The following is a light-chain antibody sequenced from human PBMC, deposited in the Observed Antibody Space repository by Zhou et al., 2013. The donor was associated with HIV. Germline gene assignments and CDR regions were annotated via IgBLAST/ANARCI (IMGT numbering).Light chain of an antibody. J-gene: IGKJ5*01. CDR1: QTIRTY. V-gene: IGKV1-12*01. Sequence: DIQMTQSPSAMSASVGDRVTITCRASQTIRTYLNWYQQKPGKAPKLLIYAASSLQSGVPSRFSGSGSGTDFTLTISSLQPEDFATYYCQQANSFPITFGQGTRLEIK. CDR3: QQANSFPIT. CDR2: AAS.